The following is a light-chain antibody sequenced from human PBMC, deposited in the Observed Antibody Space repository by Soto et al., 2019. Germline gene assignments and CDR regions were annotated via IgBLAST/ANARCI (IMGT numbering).Light chain of an antibody. Sequence: EIVMTQSPDTLSVSPGERATLSCRASQSVSSNLAWYQQKPGQAPRLLIYGASTRATGIPARFSGSGSGTEFTLTISSLQSEYFAVYYCQQYNNWPMYTFGQGTKLEIK. CDR1: QSVSSN. CDR3: QQYNNWPMYT. CDR2: GAS. J-gene: IGKJ2*01. V-gene: IGKV3-15*01.